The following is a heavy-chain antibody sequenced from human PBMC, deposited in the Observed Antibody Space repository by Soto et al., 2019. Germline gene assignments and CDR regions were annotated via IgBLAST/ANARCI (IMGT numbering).Heavy chain of an antibody. Sequence: QVHLVQAGAEVKKPGSSVKVSCRASGGTFNRYSISWVRQAPGQGLEWMGRIIPMFGITRYAQKFQGRVMITADKSANTAYMEVSGLRSEDTAMYYCATFYEGDCTTTTCYGDFDYWGQGTLVTVSS. CDR3: ATFYEGDCTTTTCYGDFDY. V-gene: IGHV1-69*02. J-gene: IGHJ4*02. D-gene: IGHD2-2*01. CDR2: IIPMFGIT. CDR1: GGTFNRYS.